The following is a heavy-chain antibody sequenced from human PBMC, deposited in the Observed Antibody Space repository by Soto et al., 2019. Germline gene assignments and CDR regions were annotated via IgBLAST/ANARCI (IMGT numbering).Heavy chain of an antibody. D-gene: IGHD3-3*01. CDR2: IYYSGST. CDR3: ARGGGRANSDFWSGSRAGMDV. CDR1: GGSISSYY. J-gene: IGHJ6*02. V-gene: IGHV4-59*01. Sequence: PSETLSLTCTVSGGSISSYYWSWIRQPPGKGLEWIGYIYYSGSTNYNPSLKSRVTISVDTTKNQFSLKLSSVTAADTAVYYCARGGGRANSDFWSGSRAGMDVWGQGATVTVSS.